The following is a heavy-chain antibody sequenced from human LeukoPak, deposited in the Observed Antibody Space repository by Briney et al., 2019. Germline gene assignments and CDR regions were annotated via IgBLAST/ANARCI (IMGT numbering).Heavy chain of an antibody. CDR2: INHSGST. D-gene: IGHD3-22*01. CDR3: AREGALYYYDSSGYYHP. Sequence: SETLSLTCAVYGGSFSGYYWSWIRQPPGKGLEWIGEINHSGSTNYNPSLKSRVTISVDTSKNQFSLKLSSVTAADTAVYYCAREGALYYYDSSGYYHPWGQGTLVTVSP. CDR1: GGSFSGYY. V-gene: IGHV4-34*01. J-gene: IGHJ5*02.